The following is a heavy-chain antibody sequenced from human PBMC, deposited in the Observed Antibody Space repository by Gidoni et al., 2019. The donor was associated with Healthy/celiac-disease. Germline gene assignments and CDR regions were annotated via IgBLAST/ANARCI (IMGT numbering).Heavy chain of an antibody. Sequence: EVQLVQSGAEVKKPGASLKISCTCSGYSFTSYWIGWVRQMPGKGLVWMGIIYPGDSDTRYSTSFQGQVTISAEKSISTAYLQWSSLKASDTAMYYCARLRIAAAGDDAFDIWGQGTMVTVSA. J-gene: IGHJ3*02. CDR1: GYSFTSYW. CDR2: IYPGDSDT. V-gene: IGHV5-51*01. D-gene: IGHD6-13*01. CDR3: ARLRIAAAGDDAFDI.